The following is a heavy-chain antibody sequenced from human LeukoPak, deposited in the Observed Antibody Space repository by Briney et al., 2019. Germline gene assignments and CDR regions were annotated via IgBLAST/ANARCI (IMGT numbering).Heavy chain of an antibody. Sequence: ASVKVSCTVSGYTLSELSMNWVRQAPGKGLEWMGGFDPEDDEAIYAPKFQGRVTMTEDSSTDTAYMELSSLRSEDTAVYYCAAESLSGSRKDVFDIWGQGTLVTVSS. CDR3: AAESLSGSRKDVFDI. D-gene: IGHD1-26*01. J-gene: IGHJ3*02. CDR2: FDPEDDEA. V-gene: IGHV1-24*01. CDR1: GYTLSELS.